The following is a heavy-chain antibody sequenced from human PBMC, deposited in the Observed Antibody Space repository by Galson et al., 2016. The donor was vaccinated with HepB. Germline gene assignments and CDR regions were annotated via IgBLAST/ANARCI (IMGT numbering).Heavy chain of an antibody. CDR3: AHVPFYPSVVGPTGFHY. CDR2: IYWDDDK. Sequence: PALVKPTQTLTLTCTFSGFSLSTNGVSVGWIRQPPGKALEWLALIYWDDDKRYSPSLRSRLTITKDTSKNRVVLTMTNMDPMDTATFYCAHVPFYPSVVGPTGFHYWGQGTLVTVSS. V-gene: IGHV2-5*02. D-gene: IGHD1-26*01. CDR1: GFSLSTNGVS. J-gene: IGHJ4*02.